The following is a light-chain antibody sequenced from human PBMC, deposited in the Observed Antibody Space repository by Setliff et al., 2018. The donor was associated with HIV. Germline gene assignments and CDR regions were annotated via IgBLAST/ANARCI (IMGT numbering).Light chain of an antibody. CDR2: AVS. CDR3: SSYTSSTPLYV. CDR1: SSDVGGYNY. Sequence: QSALTQPASVSGSPGQSITISCTGSSSDVGGYNYVSWYQQHPGKAPKLMIYAVSNRPSGVSNRFSGSKSGNTASLTISGLQAEDEADYYCSSYTSSTPLYVFGTGTQLTVL. J-gene: IGLJ1*01. V-gene: IGLV2-14*03.